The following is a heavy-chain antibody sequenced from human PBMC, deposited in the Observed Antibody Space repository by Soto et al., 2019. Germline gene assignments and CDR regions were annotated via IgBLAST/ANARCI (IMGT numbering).Heavy chain of an antibody. V-gene: IGHV1-18*01. D-gene: IGHD6-13*01. CDR3: ARDLAAGMIDY. Sequence: QVQLVQSGAEVKKPGASVKVSCKASGYTFPSYGISWLRQPPGQGLEWMGWFSAHNGNTKYAQKVQGRVTMTTDTSTSTAYMELRSLRSDDTAVYYCARDLAAGMIDYWGQGTLVTVSS. CDR2: FSAHNGNT. J-gene: IGHJ4*02. CDR1: GYTFPSYG.